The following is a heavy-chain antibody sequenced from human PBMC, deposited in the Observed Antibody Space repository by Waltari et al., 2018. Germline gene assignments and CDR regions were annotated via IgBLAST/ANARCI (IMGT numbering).Heavy chain of an antibody. CDR3: ASNQVPAVPVQNDF. V-gene: IGHV3-7*01. D-gene: IGHD2-2*01. CDR1: GLTFSEFW. CDR2: IKQDGSEK. Sequence: PGGSLRLSCAASGLTFSEFWMNWVRQAPGRGLEWVANIKQDGSEKYYVDSVRGRFTISRDNAKNSLYLQMDSLRAEDTAVYYCASNQVPAVPVQNDFWGQGTLVTVSS. J-gene: IGHJ4*02.